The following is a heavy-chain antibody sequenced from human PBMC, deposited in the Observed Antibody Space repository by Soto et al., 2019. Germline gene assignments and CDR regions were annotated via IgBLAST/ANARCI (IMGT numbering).Heavy chain of an antibody. J-gene: IGHJ5*02. V-gene: IGHV4-39*01. CDR1: GGSISSSSYY. CDR2: IYYSGST. D-gene: IGHD6-13*01. Sequence: SETLSLTCTVSGGSISSSSYYWGWIRPPPGKGLEWIGSIYYSGSTYYNPSLKSRVTISVDTSKNQFSLKLSSVTAADTAVYYCARHLYSSSWYWFDPWGQGTLVTVSS. CDR3: ARHLYSSSWYWFDP.